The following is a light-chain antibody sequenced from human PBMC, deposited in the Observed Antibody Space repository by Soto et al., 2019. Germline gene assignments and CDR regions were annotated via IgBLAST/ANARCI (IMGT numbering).Light chain of an antibody. CDR2: GVS. CDR1: KNDIGSSDY. J-gene: IGLJ3*02. V-gene: IGLV2-14*01. Sequence: QSALTQPASVSASPGQSITISCTGGKNDIGSSDYVSWYQQHPGKAPKLIIYGVSNRPSGTSDRFSGSKSGNTASLTISELQADDEADYYCSSSTSSNTLVFGGGTKLTVL. CDR3: SSSTSSNTLV.